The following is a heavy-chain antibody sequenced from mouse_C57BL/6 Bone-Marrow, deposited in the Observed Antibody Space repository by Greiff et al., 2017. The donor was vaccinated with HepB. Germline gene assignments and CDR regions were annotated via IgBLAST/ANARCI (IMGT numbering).Heavy chain of an antibody. CDR3: ARHDYGGYFDV. J-gene: IGHJ1*03. Sequence: EVHLVESGGDLVKPGGSLKLSCAASGFTFSSYGMSWVRQTPDKRLEWVATISSGGSYTYYPASVKGRFTISRDNAKNTLYLQMSSLKSEDTAMYYCARHDYGGYFDVWGTGTTVTVSS. CDR1: GFTFSSYG. V-gene: IGHV5-6*01. CDR2: ISSGGSYT. D-gene: IGHD1-1*01.